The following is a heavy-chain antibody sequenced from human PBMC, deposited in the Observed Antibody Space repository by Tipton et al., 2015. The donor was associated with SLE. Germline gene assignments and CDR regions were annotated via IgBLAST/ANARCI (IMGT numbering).Heavy chain of an antibody. D-gene: IGHD4-11*01. CDR1: GFTFSSYA. Sequence: SLRLSCAASGFTFSSYAMHWLRQAPGKGLEWVALISYDGSNKYYADSVKGRFTISRDNSKNTLYLQMNSLRAEDTAVYYCARARGTTVTTDAFDIWGQGTMVTVSS. CDR3: ARARGTTVTTDAFDI. J-gene: IGHJ3*02. CDR2: ISYDGSNK. V-gene: IGHV3-30*04.